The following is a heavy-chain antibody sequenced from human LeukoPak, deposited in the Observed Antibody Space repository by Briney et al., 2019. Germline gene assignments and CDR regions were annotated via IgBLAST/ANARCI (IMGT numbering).Heavy chain of an antibody. CDR2: ISGSGGST. CDR1: GFTFSSYA. V-gene: IGHV3-23*01. Sequence: SGGSLRLSCAASGFTFSSYAMSWVRQAPGKGLEWVSAISGSGGSTYYADSVKGRSTISRDNSKNTLYLQMNSLRAEDTAVYYCAKGPSRYCSSTSCYRYFDYWGQGTLVTVSS. J-gene: IGHJ4*02. CDR3: AKGPSRYCSSTSCYRYFDY. D-gene: IGHD2-2*02.